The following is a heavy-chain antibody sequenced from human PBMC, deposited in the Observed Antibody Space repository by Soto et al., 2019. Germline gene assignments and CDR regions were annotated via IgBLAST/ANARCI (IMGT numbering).Heavy chain of an antibody. CDR3: ATGGRKMVRGAIVEVFHLEF. Sequence: QLVESGGGLIQPGGSLRLSCAASGFTGTRNYRTWVRLAPGKGLECVSTIDTAGKTYYTDSVKGRFTVSRDESKNTLFLQMRTLGVEDTGVSYCATGGRKMVRGAIVEVFHLEFWGRGTVVTVSS. D-gene: IGHD3-10*01. J-gene: IGHJ4*02. CDR2: IDTAGKT. CDR1: GFTGTRNY. V-gene: IGHV3-53*02.